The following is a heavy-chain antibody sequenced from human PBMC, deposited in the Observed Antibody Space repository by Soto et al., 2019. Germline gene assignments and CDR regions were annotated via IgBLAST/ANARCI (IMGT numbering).Heavy chain of an antibody. V-gene: IGHV4-59*01. Sequence: PSETLSLTCTVSGGSMSSYYWSWIRQPPGKGLEWIGYMYYSGSTNYNPSLKSRVTISVDTSKNQFSLKLRSVTAADTAIYYCAREVSGWHFWFDPWGQGSLVTVS. J-gene: IGHJ5*02. CDR2: MYYSGST. D-gene: IGHD6-19*01. CDR3: AREVSGWHFWFDP. CDR1: GGSMSSYY.